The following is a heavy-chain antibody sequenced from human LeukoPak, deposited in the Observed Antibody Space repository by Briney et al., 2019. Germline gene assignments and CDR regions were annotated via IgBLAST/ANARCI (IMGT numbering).Heavy chain of an antibody. CDR3: APYPGEAGDAFDI. D-gene: IGHD1-14*01. V-gene: IGHV4-34*01. J-gene: IGHJ3*02. CDR1: GGSFSGYY. CDR2: INHSGST. Sequence: PSETLSLTCAVYGGSFSGYYWSWIRQPPGKGLEWIGEINHSGSTNYNPSLKSRVTISVDTSKNQFSLKLSSVTAADTAVYYCAPYPGEAGDAFDIWGQGTMVTVSS.